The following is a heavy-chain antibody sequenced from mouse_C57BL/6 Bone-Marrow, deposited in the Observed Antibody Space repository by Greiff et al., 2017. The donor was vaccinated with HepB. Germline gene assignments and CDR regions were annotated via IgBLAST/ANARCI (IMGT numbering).Heavy chain of an antibody. CDR3: TRDQLNYGSRDWYFDV. CDR1: GFTFSSYA. D-gene: IGHD1-1*01. J-gene: IGHJ1*03. CDR2: ISSGGDYI. Sequence: EVKLVESGEGLVKPGGSLKLSCAASGFTFSSYAMSWVRQTPEKRLEWVAYISSGGDYIYYADTVKGRFTISRDNARNTLYLQMSSLKSEDTAMYYCTRDQLNYGSRDWYFDVWGTGTTVTVSS. V-gene: IGHV5-9-1*02.